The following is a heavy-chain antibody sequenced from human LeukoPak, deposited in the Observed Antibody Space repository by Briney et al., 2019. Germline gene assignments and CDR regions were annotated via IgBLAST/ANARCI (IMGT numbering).Heavy chain of an antibody. J-gene: IGHJ6*03. V-gene: IGHV1-2*02. CDR3: ASVVPAAKEAYYYYYYMDV. CDR1: GYTFTGYY. D-gene: IGHD2-2*01. CDR2: INPNSGGT. Sequence: ASVKVSCKASGYTFTGYYMHWVRQAPGQGLEWMGWINPNSGGTNYAQKFQGRVTMTWDTSIRTAYMELSRLRSDDTAVYYCASVVPAAKEAYYYYYYMDVWGKGTTVTVSS.